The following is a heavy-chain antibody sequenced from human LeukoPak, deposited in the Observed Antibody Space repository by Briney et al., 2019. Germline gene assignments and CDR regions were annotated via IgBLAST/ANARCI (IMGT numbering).Heavy chain of an antibody. J-gene: IGHJ4*02. V-gene: IGHV3-66*01. CDR3: ARAPDTAVVAFDY. CDR2: IYSGGST. Sequence: PGGSLRLSCAASEFSVGSNYMTWVRQAPGKGLEWVSLIYSGGSTYYADSVKGRFTISRDNSKNTLYLQMNSLRAEDTAMYYCARAPDTAVVAFDYWGQGTLVTVSS. CDR1: EFSVGSNY. D-gene: IGHD5-18*01.